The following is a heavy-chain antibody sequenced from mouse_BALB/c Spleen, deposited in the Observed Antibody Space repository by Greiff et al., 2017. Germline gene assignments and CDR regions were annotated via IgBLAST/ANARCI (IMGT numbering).Heavy chain of an antibody. Sequence: EVHLVESGAELVKPGASVKLSCTASGFNIKDTYMHWVKQRPEQGLEWIGRIDPANGNTKYDPKFQGKATITADTSSNTAYLQLSSLTSEDTAVYYCARRGSSYAAMDYWGQGTSVTVSS. CDR2: IDPANGNT. CDR3: ARRGSSYAAMDY. CDR1: GFNIKDTY. J-gene: IGHJ4*01. V-gene: IGHV14-3*02. D-gene: IGHD1-1*01.